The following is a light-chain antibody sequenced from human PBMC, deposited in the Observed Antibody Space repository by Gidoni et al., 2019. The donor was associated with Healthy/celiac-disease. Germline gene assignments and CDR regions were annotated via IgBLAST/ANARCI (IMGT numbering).Light chain of an antibody. V-gene: IGKV1-39*01. CDR1: QSISSD. J-gene: IGKJ2*01. Sequence: IQMPHSPSSLVASVGDRVTITCRASQSISSDLKWYQQKPGKAPKLLIYAASSLQSGVPSRFSGSGSGTDFTLTISSLQHEDFATYYCQQSDSTPQTFGQGTKLEIK. CDR3: QQSDSTPQT. CDR2: AAS.